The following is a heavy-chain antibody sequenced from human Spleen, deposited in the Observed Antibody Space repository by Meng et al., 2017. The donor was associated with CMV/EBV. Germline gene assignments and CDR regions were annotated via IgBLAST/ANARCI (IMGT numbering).Heavy chain of an antibody. D-gene: IGHD1-26*01. CDR2: IRYDGSNK. CDR1: GFTVSRYW. V-gene: IGHV3-30*02. J-gene: IGHJ4*02. CDR3: AKDTEQMTLF. Sequence: GGSLKISCAASGFTVSRYWMTWVRQAPGKGLEWVAFIRYDGSNKYYADSVKGRFTISRDNSKNTLYLQMNSLRAEDTAVYYCAKDTEQMTLFWGQGTLVTVSS.